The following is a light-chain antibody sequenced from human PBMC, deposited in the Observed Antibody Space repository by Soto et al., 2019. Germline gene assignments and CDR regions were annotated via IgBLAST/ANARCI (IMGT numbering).Light chain of an antibody. CDR2: GSS. Sequence: DIQMTQSPSSLSASVGDRVTITCRASQAIRNDLAWYQQKPGRAPKRLIYGSSSLQSGVPSKSSGRGSGTEFTLTISSLQPEYFATSYCLQHNVFPRTFGQGTKVDIK. CDR3: LQHNVFPRT. V-gene: IGKV1-17*01. J-gene: IGKJ1*01. CDR1: QAIRND.